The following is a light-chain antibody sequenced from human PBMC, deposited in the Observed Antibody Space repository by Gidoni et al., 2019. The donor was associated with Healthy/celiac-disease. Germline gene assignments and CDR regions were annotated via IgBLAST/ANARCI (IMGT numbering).Light chain of an antibody. V-gene: IGKV1-39*01. CDR3: QQSYSTPST. CDR1: QSISSY. J-gene: IGKJ1*01. CDR2: AAS. Sequence: DIQMPQSPSSLSASVGDRVTITCRASQSISSYLNWYQQKPGKAPKLLIYAASSLQSGVPSRLSGSGSGTDFTLTISSLQPEDFATYYCQQSYSTPSTFGQGTKVEIK.